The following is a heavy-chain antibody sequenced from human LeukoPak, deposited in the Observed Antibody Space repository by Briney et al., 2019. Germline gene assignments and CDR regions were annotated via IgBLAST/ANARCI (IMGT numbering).Heavy chain of an antibody. CDR2: ISGSGGST. V-gene: IGHV3-23*01. CDR1: GFTFSSYA. Sequence: GGSLRLSCAASGFTFSSYAMSWVRQAPGKGLEWVSAISGSGGSTYYADSVKGRFTISRDNSKNTLYLQMNSLRAEDTAVYYCATTPVAAAGTPRRFDPWGQGTLVTVSS. CDR3: ATTPVAAAGTPRRFDP. J-gene: IGHJ5*02. D-gene: IGHD6-13*01.